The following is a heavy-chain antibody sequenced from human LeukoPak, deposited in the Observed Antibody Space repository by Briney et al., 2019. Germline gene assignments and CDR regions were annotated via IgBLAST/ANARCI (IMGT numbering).Heavy chain of an antibody. CDR2: IYNSGST. Sequence: TLSLTCTVSGGSISSGGYYWSWIRQHPGKGLEWIGYIYNSGSTYYNPSLKSRVTISVDTSKNQFSLKLSSVTAADTAVYYCARGRSYDYVWGSYRSAHTFDYWGQGTLVTVSS. CDR1: GGSISSGGYY. J-gene: IGHJ4*02. D-gene: IGHD3-16*02. CDR3: ARGRSYDYVWGSYRSAHTFDY. V-gene: IGHV4-31*03.